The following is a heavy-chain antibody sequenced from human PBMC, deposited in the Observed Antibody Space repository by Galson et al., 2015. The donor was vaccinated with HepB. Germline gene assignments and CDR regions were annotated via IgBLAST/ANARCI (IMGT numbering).Heavy chain of an antibody. CDR1: GFIFSGYS. Sequence: SLRLSCAASGFIFSGYSMNWVRQAPGKGLGWVSVTSSGGRSKSYADSVKGRFTISRDNAKNSLYLQMNSLRAEDTAVYYCARGRGDNANFDYWGQGTLVTVSS. J-gene: IGHJ4*02. D-gene: IGHD4-23*01. V-gene: IGHV3-21*01. CDR2: TSSGGRSK. CDR3: ARGRGDNANFDY.